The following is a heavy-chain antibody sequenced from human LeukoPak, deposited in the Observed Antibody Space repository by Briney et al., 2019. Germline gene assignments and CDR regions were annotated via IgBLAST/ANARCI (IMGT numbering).Heavy chain of an antibody. CDR2: INHSGST. Sequence: PSETLSLTCAVYGGSFSDHSWSWVRQSPEKGLEWIGEINHSGSTNYNPSLKSRVTISVDTSKNQFSLKLSSVTAADTAVYYCARGGKVATISRRYYYYYMDVWGKGTTVTISS. CDR1: GGSFSDHS. J-gene: IGHJ6*03. CDR3: ARGGKVATISRRYYYYYMDV. D-gene: IGHD5-12*01. V-gene: IGHV4-34*01.